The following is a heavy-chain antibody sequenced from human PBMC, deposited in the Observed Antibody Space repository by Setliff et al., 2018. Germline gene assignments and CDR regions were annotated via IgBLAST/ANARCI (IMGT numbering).Heavy chain of an antibody. J-gene: IGHJ4*02. V-gene: IGHV4-39*01. CDR2: IYYTGTA. Sequence: PSETLSLTCTVSGDSISSTSYQWGWVRQPPGKGLEWIGSIYYTGTAYYNPSLKSRVTISVDTSKNQFSPQVTSLAATDTALYFCARHEFVGGYYGSVTYRHFDYWGQGILVTVSS. D-gene: IGHD3-10*01. CDR1: GDSISSTSYQ. CDR3: ARHEFVGGYYGSVTYRHFDY.